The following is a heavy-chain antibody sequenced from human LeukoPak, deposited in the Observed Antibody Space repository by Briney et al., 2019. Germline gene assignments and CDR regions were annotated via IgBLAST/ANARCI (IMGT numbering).Heavy chain of an antibody. Sequence: SETLSLTCTVSARSTSSSSYYWAWIRQPPWKGPGWIGSIYYSGSTEYNPSLKSRVAISVATSKNQSPLKLSSVTAAATAVYYCARHSIAMVQGVPFENWGQGNLVTVSS. CDR2: IYYSGST. J-gene: IGHJ4*02. D-gene: IGHD3-10*01. V-gene: IGHV4-39*01. CDR3: ARHSIAMVQGVPFEN. CDR1: ARSTSSSSYY.